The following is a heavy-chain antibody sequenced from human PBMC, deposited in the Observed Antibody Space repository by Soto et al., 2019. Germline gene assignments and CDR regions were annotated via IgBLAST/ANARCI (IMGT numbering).Heavy chain of an antibody. D-gene: IGHD2-2*01. Sequence: QVQLVQSGAEVKKPGSSVKVSCKASGGTFSSYAISWVRQAPGQGLEWMGGLIPIFGTANYAQKFQGRVTITADESTSTAYMELSSLRSEDTAVYYCASGGNIVVVPAALYYYGMDVWGQGTTVTVSS. V-gene: IGHV1-69*01. CDR2: LIPIFGTA. J-gene: IGHJ6*02. CDR1: GGTFSSYA. CDR3: ASGGNIVVVPAALYYYGMDV.